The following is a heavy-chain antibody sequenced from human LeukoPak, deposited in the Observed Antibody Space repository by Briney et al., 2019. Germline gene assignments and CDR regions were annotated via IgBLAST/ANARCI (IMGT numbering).Heavy chain of an antibody. CDR1: GFTFSNYA. Sequence: GGSLRLSCVASGFTFSNYAMSWVRQAPGKGLEWVSGISGSGGSTSYADSVRGRFTTSRDNSKNTLYLQMNSLRAEDTAVYYCAKGGREYSRGWFYRYYFDYWGQGTLVTVSS. CDR2: ISGSGGST. D-gene: IGHD6-19*01. CDR3: AKGGREYSRGWFYRYYFDY. J-gene: IGHJ4*02. V-gene: IGHV3-23*01.